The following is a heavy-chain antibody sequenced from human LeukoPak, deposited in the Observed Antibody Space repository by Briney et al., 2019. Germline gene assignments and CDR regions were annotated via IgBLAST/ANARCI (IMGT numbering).Heavy chain of an antibody. V-gene: IGHV4-30-4*08. CDR3: AREARSGRYFDWLSYYYYMDV. CDR2: IYYSGST. J-gene: IGHJ6*03. CDR1: GGSISSGYYY. D-gene: IGHD3-9*01. Sequence: SQTLSLTCTVSGGSISSGYYYWSWIRQPPGKGLEWIGYIYYSGSTYYNPSLKSRVTISVDTSKHQFSLKLSSVTAADTAVYYCAREARSGRYFDWLSYYYYMDVWGKGTTVTVSS.